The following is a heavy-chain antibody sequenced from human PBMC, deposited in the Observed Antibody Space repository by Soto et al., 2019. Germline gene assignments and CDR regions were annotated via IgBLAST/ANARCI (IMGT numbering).Heavy chain of an antibody. CDR2: IKQDGSEK. Sequence: GGSLRLSCAASGFTFSSYWMSWVRQAPGKGLEWVANIKQDGSEKYYVDSVKGRFTISRDNAKNSLYLQMNSLRAEDTAVYYCASSCCVVGASAHDAFDIWGQGTMVTVSS. D-gene: IGHD1-26*01. V-gene: IGHV3-7*01. CDR1: GFTFSSYW. CDR3: ASSCCVVGASAHDAFDI. J-gene: IGHJ3*02.